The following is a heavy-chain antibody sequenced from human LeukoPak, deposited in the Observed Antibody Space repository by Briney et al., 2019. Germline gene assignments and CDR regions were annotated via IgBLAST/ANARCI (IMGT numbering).Heavy chain of an antibody. J-gene: IGHJ6*04. CDR1: GGTFSSYA. CDR2: IIPIFGTA. Sequence: SVKVSCKASGGTFSSYAISWVRQAPGQGLEWMGGIIPIFGTANYAQKFQGRVTITADESTSTAYMELSSLRSEDTAVYYCARHPPYYDILTGYYYYYYGMDVWSKGTTVTVSS. CDR3: ARHPPYYDILTGYYYYYYGMDV. V-gene: IGHV1-69*13. D-gene: IGHD3-9*01.